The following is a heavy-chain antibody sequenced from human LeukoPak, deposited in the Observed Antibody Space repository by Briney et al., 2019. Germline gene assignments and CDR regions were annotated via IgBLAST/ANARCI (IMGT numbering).Heavy chain of an antibody. D-gene: IGHD2-15*01. J-gene: IGHJ5*02. CDR2: IYPGDSDT. CDR1: GYSFTSYW. V-gene: IGHV5-51*01. CDR3: ARHTELLRWSWFDP. Sequence: GESLKISCQGSGYSFTSYWIGWVRQLPGKGLEWMGIIYPGDSDTRYSPSFQGQVTISADKSISTAYLQWSSLKASDTAMYYCARHTELLRWSWFDPWGQGTLVTVSS.